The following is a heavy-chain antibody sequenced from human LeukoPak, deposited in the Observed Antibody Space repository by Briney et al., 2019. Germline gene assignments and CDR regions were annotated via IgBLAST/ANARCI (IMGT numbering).Heavy chain of an antibody. CDR3: ARGGTYYGSIDY. Sequence: AGGSLRLSCAASGFTFSGSAMHWVRQASGKGLEWVGRIRSKANSYATAYAASVKGRFTISRDDSKNTAYLQMNSLKTEDTAVYYCARGGTYYGSIDYWGQGTLVIVSS. D-gene: IGHD1-26*01. J-gene: IGHJ4*02. CDR1: GFTFSGSA. V-gene: IGHV3-73*01. CDR2: IRSKANSYAT.